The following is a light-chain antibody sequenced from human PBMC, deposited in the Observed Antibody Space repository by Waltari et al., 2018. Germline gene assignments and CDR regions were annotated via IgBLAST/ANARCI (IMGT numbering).Light chain of an antibody. J-gene: IGKJ1*01. CDR3: QQSYSTSWT. CDR2: AAS. CDR1: QSISKY. Sequence: DIQVTQSPSSLSASVGHRVTISCRASQSISKYLNWYQQKPGKAPKLLIYAASSLQSGVPSRFSGSGSGTDFTLTIGSLQPEDVASYYCQQSYSTSWTFGQGTKVESK. V-gene: IGKV1-39*01.